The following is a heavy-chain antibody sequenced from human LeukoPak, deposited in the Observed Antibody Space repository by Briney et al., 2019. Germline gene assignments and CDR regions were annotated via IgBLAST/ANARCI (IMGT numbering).Heavy chain of an antibody. D-gene: IGHD3-10*01. CDR3: AREFVRGVDY. CDR2: MNPNSGNT. V-gene: IGHV1-8*01. Sequence: ASVRVSCKASGYTFSSYDINWVRQATGQGLEWMGWMNPNSGNTGYAQTFQGRVTMPRNTSISTAYMELSSLRSEDTAVYYCAREFVRGVDYWGQGTLVTVSS. J-gene: IGHJ4*02. CDR1: GYTFSSYD.